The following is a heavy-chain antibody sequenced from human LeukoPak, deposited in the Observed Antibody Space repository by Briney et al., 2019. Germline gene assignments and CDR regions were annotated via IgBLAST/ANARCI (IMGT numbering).Heavy chain of an antibody. CDR3: ASGYSYGYYSVY. CDR2: INPSGGST. V-gene: IGHV1-46*01. D-gene: IGHD5-18*01. J-gene: IGHJ4*02. Sequence: ASVKVSCEASGYTFTIYYMHCVRQAPGQGLEWMGIINPSGGSTSYAQKLQGRVTMTGDTSTSTVYMELSSLRSEDTAVYYCASGYSYGYYSVYWGQGTLGTVSS. CDR1: GYTFTIYY.